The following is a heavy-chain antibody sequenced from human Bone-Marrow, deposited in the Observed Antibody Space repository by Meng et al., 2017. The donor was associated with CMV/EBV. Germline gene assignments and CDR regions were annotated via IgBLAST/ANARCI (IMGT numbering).Heavy chain of an antibody. CDR1: GFTFSSYS. J-gene: IGHJ4*02. D-gene: IGHD3-10*01. CDR3: ARVDDYSGSGSYYRAFAS. CDR2: IKQDESEK. V-gene: IGHV3-7*01. Sequence: GESLKISCAASGFTFSSYSMTWVRQAPGKGLEWVANIKQDESEKNYVASVKGRFTISRDNTRNSLHLHMNSLTAEDSAVYYCARVDDYSGSGSYYRAFASWGPGTLVTVSS.